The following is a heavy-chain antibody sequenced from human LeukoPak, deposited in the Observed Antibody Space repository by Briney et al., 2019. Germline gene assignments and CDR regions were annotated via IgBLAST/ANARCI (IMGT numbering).Heavy chain of an antibody. V-gene: IGHV3-9*03. J-gene: IGHJ3*02. CDR2: ISWNRGSI. CDR3: ARGYCSSTTCRGAFDI. Sequence: GGSLRLSCAASGFTFDDYAMHWVRQVPGKGLEWVSGISWNRGSIDYADSVKGRFTISRDNAKNSLYLQMNSLGAEDMALYYCARGYCSSTTCRGAFDIWGQGTMVTVSS. CDR1: GFTFDDYA. D-gene: IGHD2-2*01.